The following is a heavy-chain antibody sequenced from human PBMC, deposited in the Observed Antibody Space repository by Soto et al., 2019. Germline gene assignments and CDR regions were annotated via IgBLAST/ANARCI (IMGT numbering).Heavy chain of an antibody. J-gene: IGHJ4*02. V-gene: IGHV3-13*04. Sequence: GGSLRLSCAAAGFTFSSYDMHWVRQATGKGLEWVSAIGTAGDTYYPGSVKGRFTISRENAKNSLYLQMNSLRAGDTAVYYCARVDCSGGSCHPDYWGQGTLVTVSS. CDR1: GFTFSSYD. CDR2: IGTAGDT. CDR3: ARVDCSGGSCHPDY. D-gene: IGHD2-15*01.